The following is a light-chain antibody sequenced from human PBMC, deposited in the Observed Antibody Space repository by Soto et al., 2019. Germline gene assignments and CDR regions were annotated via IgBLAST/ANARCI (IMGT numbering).Light chain of an antibody. V-gene: IGLV2-14*02. CDR3: SSYTSSSTLYV. CDR1: SSDVGSYNL. Sequence: QSALTQPASVSGSPGQSITISCTGTSSDVGSYNLVSWYQQHPGKAPKLMIFGVTKRPSGVSDRFSGSKSGNTASLTISGLQAEDEADYYCSSYTSSSTLYVFGTGTKLTVL. CDR2: GVT. J-gene: IGLJ1*01.